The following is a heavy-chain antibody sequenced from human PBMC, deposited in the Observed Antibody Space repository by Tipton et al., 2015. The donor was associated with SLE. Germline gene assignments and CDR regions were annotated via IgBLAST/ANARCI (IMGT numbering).Heavy chain of an antibody. CDR1: GFTFSSYG. J-gene: IGHJ4*02. CDR2: ISYDGSKK. CDR3: ARERLRRGYYDTLTGYGDFDY. Sequence: SLRLSCAASGFTFSSYGMHWVRQAPGKGLEWVALISYDGSKKYYGDSVKGRFTISRDNSKNTLYLQMNSLRAEDTAVYYCARERLRRGYYDTLTGYGDFDYWGQGTLVTVSS. V-gene: IGHV3-30*03. D-gene: IGHD3-9*01.